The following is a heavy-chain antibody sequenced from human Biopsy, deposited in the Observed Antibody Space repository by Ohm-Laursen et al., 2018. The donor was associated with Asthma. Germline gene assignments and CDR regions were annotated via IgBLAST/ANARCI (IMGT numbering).Heavy chain of an antibody. D-gene: IGHD3-10*01. CDR3: ARAVDYSHYYGIDV. CDR2: ISVYNGST. V-gene: IGHV1-18*01. CDR1: GYTFNSAG. Sequence: ASVKVSCKTSGYTFNSAGITWVRQAPGQGLEWMGWISVYNGSTKVAQKLQDRVTMITDTSTSTAYVELRSLRSDDTAVYFCARAVDYSHYYGIDVWGQGTTVTVS. J-gene: IGHJ6*02.